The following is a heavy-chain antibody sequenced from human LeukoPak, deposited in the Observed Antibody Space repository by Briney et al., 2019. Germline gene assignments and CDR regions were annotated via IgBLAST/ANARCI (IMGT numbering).Heavy chain of an antibody. Sequence: PSETLSLTCTVSGGSVSSYYWSWIRQPPGKGLEWIGEINHSGSTNYNPSLKSRVTISVDTSKNQFSLKLSSVTAADTTVYYCARGRCSGGSCYFGTLYYYYYMDVWGKGTTVTVSS. D-gene: IGHD2-15*01. V-gene: IGHV4-34*01. CDR2: INHSGST. J-gene: IGHJ6*03. CDR3: ARGRCSGGSCYFGTLYYYYYMDV. CDR1: GGSVSSYY.